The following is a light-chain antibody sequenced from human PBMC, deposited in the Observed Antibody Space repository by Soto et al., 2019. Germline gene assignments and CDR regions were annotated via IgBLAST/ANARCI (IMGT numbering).Light chain of an antibody. Sequence: EIVLTQSPATLSLSPGARATLSCRASQSVSSYLAWSQQKPGQAPRLLIYDASNRASGIPARFSGSGSGTAFTLTISSLEPEDFAVYYYQQRSNWPPMYTFGQGTKLEIK. V-gene: IGKV3-11*01. CDR2: DAS. CDR3: QQRSNWPPMYT. CDR1: QSVSSY. J-gene: IGKJ2*01.